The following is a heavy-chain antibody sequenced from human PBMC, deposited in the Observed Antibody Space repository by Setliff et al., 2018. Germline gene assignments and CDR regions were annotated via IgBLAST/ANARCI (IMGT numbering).Heavy chain of an antibody. CDR2: IYTSGST. Sequence: LSLTCTVSCGSISSGSYYWSWIRQPAGKGLEWIGRIYTSGSTNYNPSLKSRVTISVDTSKNQFSLKLSSVTAADTAVYYCARDQYNFWSGYFYESSWFDPWGQGTLVTVSS. CDR3: ARDQYNFWSGYFYESSWFDP. D-gene: IGHD3-3*01. CDR1: CGSISSGSYY. V-gene: IGHV4-61*02. J-gene: IGHJ5*02.